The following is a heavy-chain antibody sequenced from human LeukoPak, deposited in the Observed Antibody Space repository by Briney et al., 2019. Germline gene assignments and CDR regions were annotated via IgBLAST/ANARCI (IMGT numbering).Heavy chain of an antibody. Sequence: GGSLRLSCAASGFTFSSYGMHWVRQAPGKGPEWVAFIRYDGSNKYYADSVKGRFTISRDNSKNTLYLQMNSLRAEDTAVYYCAKGAVAGTPYDYWGQGTLVTVSS. CDR3: AKGAVAGTPYDY. CDR2: IRYDGSNK. V-gene: IGHV3-30*02. CDR1: GFTFSSYG. D-gene: IGHD6-19*01. J-gene: IGHJ4*02.